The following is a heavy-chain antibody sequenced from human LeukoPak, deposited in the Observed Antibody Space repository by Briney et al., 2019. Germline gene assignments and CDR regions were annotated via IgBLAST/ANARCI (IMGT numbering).Heavy chain of an antibody. CDR1: GFIFSSSA. CDR2: ISGSGGST. D-gene: IGHD2-15*01. J-gene: IGHJ4*02. Sequence: GGSLRLSCAASGFIFSSSAMGWVRQAPGKGLEWVSSISGSGGSTYYADSVKGRFTISRDNAKNSLYLQMNSLRAEDTAVYYCARAPYRGYCSGGSCPYFFDYWGQGTLVTVSS. V-gene: IGHV3-23*01. CDR3: ARAPYRGYCSGGSCPYFFDY.